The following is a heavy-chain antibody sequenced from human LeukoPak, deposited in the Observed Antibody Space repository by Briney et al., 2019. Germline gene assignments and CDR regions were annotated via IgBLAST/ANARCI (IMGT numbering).Heavy chain of an antibody. J-gene: IGHJ4*02. CDR2: IYSDSST. CDR3: AKGPRPGSSGYPNLDH. V-gene: IGHV3-53*01. CDR1: GFTVSNNY. D-gene: IGHD3-22*01. Sequence: PGGSLRLSCAASGFTVSNNYTNWVRQAPGKGLEWVSLIYSDSSTNYADSVKGRFTISRDTSKNTLYLQMNSLRVEDTAVYYCAKGPRPGSSGYPNLDHWGQGTLVTVSS.